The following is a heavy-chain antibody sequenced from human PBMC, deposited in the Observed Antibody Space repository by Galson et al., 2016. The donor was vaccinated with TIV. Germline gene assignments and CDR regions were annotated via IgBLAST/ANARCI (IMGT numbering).Heavy chain of an antibody. CDR1: GGTFSNFV. V-gene: IGHV1-69*06. CDR3: ARGRGDDFGSGSSYFDD. Sequence: SVKVSCKASGGTFSNFVISWVRQAPGQGLEWMGSINPIFGTANYAQKFQGRVTMTADTSTSTIYMELSSLSSEDTAVYYCARGRGDDFGSGSSYFDDWGQGSLVTVSS. J-gene: IGHJ4*02. CDR2: INPIFGTA. D-gene: IGHD3-10*01.